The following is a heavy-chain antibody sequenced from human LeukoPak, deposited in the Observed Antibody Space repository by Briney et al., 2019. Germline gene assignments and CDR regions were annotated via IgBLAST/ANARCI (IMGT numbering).Heavy chain of an antibody. CDR3: ARVSIWRSSGDWGAFDI. CDR1: GYTFISHD. V-gene: IGHV1-18*01. J-gene: IGHJ3*02. D-gene: IGHD3-22*01. CDR2: ISAYNGNT. Sequence: VASVKVSCKASGYTFISHDINWVRQAPGQGLEWMGWISAYNGNTNYAQKLQGRVTMTTDTSTSTAYMELRSLRSDDTAVYYGARVSIWRSSGDWGAFDIWGQGTMVTVSS.